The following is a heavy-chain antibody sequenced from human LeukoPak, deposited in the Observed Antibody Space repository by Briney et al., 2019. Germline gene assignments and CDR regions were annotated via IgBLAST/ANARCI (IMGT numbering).Heavy chain of an antibody. J-gene: IGHJ6*02. Sequence: GGSLRLSCAASGFTFSSYDMYWVRQATGKGLEWVSVIGTAGDTYYPDSVKGRFTISRDNSKNTLYLQMNSLRAEDTAVYYCARVSGDSSGSPYGMDVWGQGTTVTVSS. V-gene: IGHV3-13*01. CDR3: ARVSGDSSGSPYGMDV. CDR1: GFTFSSYD. D-gene: IGHD3-22*01. CDR2: IGTAGDT.